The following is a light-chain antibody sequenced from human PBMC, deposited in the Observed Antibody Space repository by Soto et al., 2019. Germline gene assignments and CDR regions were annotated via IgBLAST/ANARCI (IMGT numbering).Light chain of an antibody. CDR1: QSISSW. CDR2: KAS. J-gene: IGKJ5*01. Sequence: DIQMTQSLSTLSASVGDRVTITCRASQSISSWLAWYQQKPGKAPNLLIYKASSLESGVPSRFSGSGSGTEFTLTISSLQPDDFATYYCQQYNSYSITFGQGTRLEIK. CDR3: QQYNSYSIT. V-gene: IGKV1-5*03.